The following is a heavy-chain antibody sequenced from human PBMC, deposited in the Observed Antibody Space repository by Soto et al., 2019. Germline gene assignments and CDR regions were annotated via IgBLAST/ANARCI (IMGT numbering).Heavy chain of an antibody. CDR3: AQGKPSGYRFGPRNFFYYGLDV. D-gene: IGHD5-12*01. V-gene: IGHV4-34*01. CDR2: VNPSGST. Sequence: PSETLSLTCAVFSASLGDHSWAWIRQSPDKGLEWIGAVNPSGSTAYNPSLESRLTVSLDTSQIQFSRKVASVTAADTAVYFCAQGKPSGYRFGPRNFFYYGLDVWGPGTTVTVSS. CDR1: SASLGDHS. J-gene: IGHJ6*02.